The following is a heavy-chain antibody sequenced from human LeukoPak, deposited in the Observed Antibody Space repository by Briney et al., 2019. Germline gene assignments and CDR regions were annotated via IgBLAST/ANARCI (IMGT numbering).Heavy chain of an antibody. CDR1: GFTVSSNY. D-gene: IGHD3-22*01. CDR3: ARYRYYYDSSGYSGGMDV. V-gene: IGHV3-53*01. J-gene: IGHJ6*02. CDR2: IYSGGST. Sequence: GGSLRLSCAASGFTVSSNYMSWVRQAPGEGLEWVSVIYSGGSTYYADSVKGRFTISRDNSKNTLYLQMNSLRAEDTAVYYCARYRYYYDSSGYSGGMDVWGQGTTVTVSS.